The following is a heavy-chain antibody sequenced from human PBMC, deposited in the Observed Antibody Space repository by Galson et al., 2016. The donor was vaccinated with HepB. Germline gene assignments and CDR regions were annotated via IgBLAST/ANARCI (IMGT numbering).Heavy chain of an antibody. CDR2: INHDGSEI. V-gene: IGHV3-7*01. J-gene: IGHJ4*02. Sequence: SLRLSCATTTFAFSRTRMTWVRQAPGKGLEWVANINHDGSEIHYVDSVKGRFTFSRDNAKNSLYLEMNSLRVEDTAVYYCAEGGGSSSWYWRNWGQGTLVTVSS. D-gene: IGHD6-13*01. CDR3: AEGGGSSSWYWRN. CDR1: TFAFSRTR.